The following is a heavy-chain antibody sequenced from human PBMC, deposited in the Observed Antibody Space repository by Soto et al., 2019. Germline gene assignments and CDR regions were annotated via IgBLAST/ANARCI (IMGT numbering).Heavy chain of an antibody. CDR2: ISAYKGNT. D-gene: IGHD6-6*01. Sequence: AAVKVSCKASGFTFTNYGISWVRQAPGQGLEWMGWISAYKGNTNYAQKFQGRVTMTTDTSTSTAYLELRSLRSDDMAVYFCASRSGQLPYYFDYWGQGTQVTVSS. J-gene: IGHJ4*02. CDR3: ASRSGQLPYYFDY. V-gene: IGHV1-18*03. CDR1: GFTFTNYG.